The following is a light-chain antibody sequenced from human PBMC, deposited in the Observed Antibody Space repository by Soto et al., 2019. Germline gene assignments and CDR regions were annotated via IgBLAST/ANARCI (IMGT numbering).Light chain of an antibody. Sequence: IQVTQSPSSLSASVGDRVTITCRASQRIXNYLAWYQQKPGKVPKLLXYAASTLQSGVPSRFSGSGSGTDFTLTISSLQPEYVATYYCQKYNRATLTFGGGTKVDIK. CDR3: QKYNRATLT. CDR1: QRIXNY. J-gene: IGKJ4*01. V-gene: IGKV1-27*01. CDR2: AAS.